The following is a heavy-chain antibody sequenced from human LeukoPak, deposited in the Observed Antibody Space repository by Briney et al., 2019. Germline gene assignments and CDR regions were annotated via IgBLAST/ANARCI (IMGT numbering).Heavy chain of an antibody. CDR2: IYYSGST. CDR1: GGSISSSSYY. V-gene: IGHV4-39*07. CDR3: ARSSEQLVTFDY. Sequence: SETLSLTCTVSGGSISSSSYYWGWIRQPPGKGLEWIGSIYYSGSTYYNPSLKSRVTISVDTSKNQFSLNLRSVTAADTAVYYCARSSEQLVTFDYWGQGTLVTVSS. D-gene: IGHD6-13*01. J-gene: IGHJ4*02.